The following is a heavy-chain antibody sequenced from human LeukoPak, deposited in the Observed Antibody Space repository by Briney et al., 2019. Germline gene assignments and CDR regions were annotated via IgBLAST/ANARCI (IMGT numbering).Heavy chain of an antibody. D-gene: IGHD6-13*01. CDR3: ARDLRPIAAAGRARYYYYMDV. Sequence: SETLSLTCNVSGGSINSGRYYWSWIRQPAGRGLEWIGHISTSGRTSYSPSLKSRVTISVDTSKNQFSLKLSSVTAADTAVYYCARDLRPIAAAGRARYYYYMDVWGKGTTVTISS. J-gene: IGHJ6*03. CDR1: GGSINSGRYY. V-gene: IGHV4-61*09. CDR2: ISTSGRT.